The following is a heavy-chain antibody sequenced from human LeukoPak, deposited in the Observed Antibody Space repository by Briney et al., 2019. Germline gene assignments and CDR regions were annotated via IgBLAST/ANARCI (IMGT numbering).Heavy chain of an antibody. CDR1: GFTFSNAW. CDR2: IKSKTDGGTI. V-gene: IGHV3-15*01. D-gene: IGHD3-22*01. Sequence: GGSLRLSCAASGFTFSNAWMTWVRQAPGKGLEWVGRIKSKTDGGTIDYAAPVKGRFTISRDDSKNTLYLQMNSLKTEDTAVYYCTTDLDYYDSSGYYSQSDFDYWGQGTLVTVSS. CDR3: TTDLDYYDSSGYYSQSDFDY. J-gene: IGHJ4*02.